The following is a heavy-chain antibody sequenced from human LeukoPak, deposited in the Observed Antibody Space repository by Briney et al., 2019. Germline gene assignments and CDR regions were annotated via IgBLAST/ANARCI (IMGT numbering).Heavy chain of an antibody. V-gene: IGHV3-23*01. J-gene: IGHJ4*02. CDR2: ITVSGGRT. Sequence: GGSLRLSCAASGLILSSYVMSWVRQAPGKGLEWVSTITVSGGRTYYADSVKGRFTISRDNSKNTLYQQMNSLRAEDTAVYYCAKAPLVVVQYDYWRQGTLVTVSS. CDR1: GLILSSYV. D-gene: IGHD3-22*01. CDR3: AKAPLVVVQYDY.